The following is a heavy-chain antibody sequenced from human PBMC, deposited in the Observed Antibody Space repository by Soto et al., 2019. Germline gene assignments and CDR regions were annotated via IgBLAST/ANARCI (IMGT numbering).Heavy chain of an antibody. CDR1: GYSFTSYW. V-gene: IGHV5-51*01. CDR3: ARQSPPRYYGSGSYQDYYCGMDV. J-gene: IGHJ6*02. D-gene: IGHD3-10*01. CDR2: IYPGDSDT. Sequence: GESLKISCKGSGYSFTSYWIGWVRQMPGKGLEWMGIIYPGDSDTRYSPSFQGQVTISADKSISTAYLQWSSLKASDTAMYYCARQSPPRYYGSGSYQDYYCGMDVWGQGTTVTVSS.